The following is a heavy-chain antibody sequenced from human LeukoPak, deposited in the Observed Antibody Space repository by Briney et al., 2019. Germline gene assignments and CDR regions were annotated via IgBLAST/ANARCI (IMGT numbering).Heavy chain of an antibody. D-gene: IGHD6-6*01. Sequence: SETLSLTCTVSGGSISSYYWSWIRQPPGKGLEYIGYIYYSGSTNYNPSLKSRVTISLDTSKNQFSLKLSSVTAADTAIYYCARDFSSSSTVYYYYYMDVWGKGTTVTVSS. CDR3: ARDFSSSSTVYYYYYMDV. J-gene: IGHJ6*03. CDR1: GGSISSYY. V-gene: IGHV4-59*12. CDR2: IYYSGST.